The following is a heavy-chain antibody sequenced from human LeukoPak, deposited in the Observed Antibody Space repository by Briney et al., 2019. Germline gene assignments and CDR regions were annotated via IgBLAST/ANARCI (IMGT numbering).Heavy chain of an antibody. CDR3: ARGAVVVPAARGDWFDT. J-gene: IGHJ5*02. V-gene: IGHV3-21*01. D-gene: IGHD2-2*01. CDR2: ISSMSSYI. Sequence: PGGSLRLSCAASGFTFSSYSMNWARQAPGKGLEWVSSISSMSSYIYYADSVKGRFTISRDNGKNSLYLQMNSVRAEDTAVYDCARGAVVVPAARGDWFDTWGQGTLVTVSS. CDR1: GFTFSSYS.